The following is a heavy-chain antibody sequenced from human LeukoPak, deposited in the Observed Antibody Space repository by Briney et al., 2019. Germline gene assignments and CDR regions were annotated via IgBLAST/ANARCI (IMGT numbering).Heavy chain of an antibody. CDR1: GGTFSSYA. CDR3: ARLRFLEWGRPDYYGMDV. Sequence: GSSVKVSCKASGGTFSSYAISWVRQAPGQGLEWMGGIIPIFGTANYAQKFQGRVTITADESTSTAYMELSSLRSEDTAVYYCARLRFLEWGRPDYYGMDVWGQGTTVTVSS. J-gene: IGHJ6*02. CDR2: IIPIFGTA. V-gene: IGHV1-69*01. D-gene: IGHD3-3*01.